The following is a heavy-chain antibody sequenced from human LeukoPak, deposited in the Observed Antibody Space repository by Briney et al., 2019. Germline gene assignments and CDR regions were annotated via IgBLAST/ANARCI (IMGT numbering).Heavy chain of an antibody. CDR2: INPSGGST. J-gene: IGHJ3*02. CDR1: GYTFTTYY. V-gene: IGHV1-46*01. CDR3: ACLPYAFDI. Sequence: ASVKVSCKASGYTFTTYYIHWVRQAPGQGLEWMALINPSGGSTHYAQKFQGRVTVTRDTSTSTVYMALTSLRSEDTAVYYCACLPYAFDIWGQGTMVTVSS.